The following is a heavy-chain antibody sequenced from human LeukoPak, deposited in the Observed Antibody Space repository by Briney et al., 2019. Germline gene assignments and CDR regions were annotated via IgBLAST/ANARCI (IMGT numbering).Heavy chain of an antibody. V-gene: IGHV3-64D*06. CDR3: VKDLYYDNSGYYSGAFDY. CDR2: INSNGGRT. Sequence: GGSLRLSCSASGFTFKKYAMHWVRQAPGKGLEYVSAINSNGGRTYYADSVKGRFTISRDNSKNTLFLQMSSLRVEDTAVYYCVKDLYYDNSGYYSGAFDYWGQGTLVTVSS. J-gene: IGHJ4*02. D-gene: IGHD3-22*01. CDR1: GFTFKKYA.